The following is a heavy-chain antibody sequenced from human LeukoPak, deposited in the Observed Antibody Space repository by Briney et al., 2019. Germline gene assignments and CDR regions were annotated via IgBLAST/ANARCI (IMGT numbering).Heavy chain of an antibody. CDR3: ARGSLIAATGTGLSS. CDR1: GYTFPGYY. Sequence: GASVKVSCKASGYTFPGYYIHWVRQAPGQGLEWMGWINPNSGDTRYAQNFQGRVTMTRDTSSSSAYMELNRLTSDDTAVYYCARGSLIAATGTGLSSWGQGTLVTVSS. CDR2: INPNSGDT. J-gene: IGHJ4*02. D-gene: IGHD6-13*01. V-gene: IGHV1-2*02.